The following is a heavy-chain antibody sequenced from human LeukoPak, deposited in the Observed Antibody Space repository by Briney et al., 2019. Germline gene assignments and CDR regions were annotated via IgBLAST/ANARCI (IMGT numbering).Heavy chain of an antibody. V-gene: IGHV3-48*01. CDR1: GFPFSTYS. CDR3: ARTRAAGDLNYYYYYYMDV. Sequence: PGGSLRLSCVTSGFPFSTYSMNWVRQAPGKGLEWLSYIASTSDTIYYADSVKGRFTISRDNSKNTLYLQMNSLRAEDTAVYYCARTRAAGDLNYYYYYYMDVWGKGTTVTVSS. J-gene: IGHJ6*03. CDR2: IASTSDTI. D-gene: IGHD6-13*01.